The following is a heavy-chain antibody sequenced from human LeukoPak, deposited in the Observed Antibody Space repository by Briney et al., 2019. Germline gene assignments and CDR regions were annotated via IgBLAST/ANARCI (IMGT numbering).Heavy chain of an antibody. CDR2: ISSSGSTT. Sequence: GGSLRLSCAASGFTFSSYSMNWVRQAPGKGLEWVSYISSSGSTTYYADSVKGRFTISRDNSKNTLNLQMNSLRAEDTAVYYCAKTHYSSSWYYYWGQGTLVTVSS. CDR1: GFTFSSYS. V-gene: IGHV3-48*01. J-gene: IGHJ4*02. CDR3: AKTHYSSSWYYY. D-gene: IGHD6-13*01.